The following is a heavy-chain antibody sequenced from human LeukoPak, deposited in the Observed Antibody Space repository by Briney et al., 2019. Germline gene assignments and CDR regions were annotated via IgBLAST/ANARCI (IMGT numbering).Heavy chain of an antibody. J-gene: IGHJ4*02. CDR1: GFTFSSYW. CDR3: ARDELGYYFDY. V-gene: IGHV3-7*01. Sequence: PGGSLRLSYAASGFTFSSYWMSWVRQAPGKGLEWVANIKQDGSEKYYVDCVKARFTISRDNAKNSLYLQMNSLRAEDTAVYYCARDELGYYFDYWGQGTLVTVSS. D-gene: IGHD7-27*01. CDR2: IKQDGSEK.